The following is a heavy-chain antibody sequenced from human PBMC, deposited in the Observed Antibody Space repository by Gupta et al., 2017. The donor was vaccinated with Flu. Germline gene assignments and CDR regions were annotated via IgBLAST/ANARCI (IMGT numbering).Heavy chain of an antibody. CDR1: GSYS. D-gene: IGHD6-19*01. CDR3: AREGSSYYYYLDV. V-gene: IGHV3-21*01. J-gene: IGHJ6*03. CDR2: ISGSSSHI. Sequence: GSYSMDWVRQAPGKGLEWVSSISGSSSHIYYADSVKGRFTISRDNAKNSLYLQMNSLRAEDTAVYYCAREGSSYYYYLDVWGKGTTVTVSS.